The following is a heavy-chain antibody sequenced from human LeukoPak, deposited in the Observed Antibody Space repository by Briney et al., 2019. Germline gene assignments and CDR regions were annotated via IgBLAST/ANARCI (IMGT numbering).Heavy chain of an antibody. Sequence: PSETLSLTCTVSGGSISSSSAYWGWIRQPPGEGLEWIGSIYYSKNTYYNPSLKSRVTISADTSKNHFSLTLGSVSATDTAVYYCVRPRGFSYGYSDYWGQGTLVTVSS. D-gene: IGHD5-18*01. CDR1: GGSISSSSAY. CDR3: VRPRGFSYGYSDY. J-gene: IGHJ4*02. CDR2: IYYSKNT. V-gene: IGHV4-39*02.